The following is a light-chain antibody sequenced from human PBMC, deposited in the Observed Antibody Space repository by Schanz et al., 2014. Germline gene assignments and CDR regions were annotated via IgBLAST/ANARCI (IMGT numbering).Light chain of an antibody. CDR3: CSYVGHSTVL. CDR2: SFS. J-gene: IGLJ2*01. CDR1: SSDVGSYNL. Sequence: QSALTQPASVSGSPGQSITISCTGTSSDVGSYNLVSWYQQPPGPAPQLIISSFSTCPSCVSNRFSGSKSGNTASLTISGLQAEDEADYYCCSYVGHSTVLFGGGTKLTVL. V-gene: IGLV2-23*02.